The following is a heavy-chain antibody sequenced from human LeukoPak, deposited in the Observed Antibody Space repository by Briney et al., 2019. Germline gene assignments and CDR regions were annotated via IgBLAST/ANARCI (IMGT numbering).Heavy chain of an antibody. CDR3: ARQTGSGLFILP. Sequence: PSETLSLTCTVSGGSISSSSYYWGWIRQPPGKGLEWIGSIYYSGDTYYNASLKSQVSISIDTSKNQFSLKLTSVTAADTAVYYCARQTGSGLFILPGGQGTLVTVSS. CDR1: GGSISSSSYY. CDR2: IYYSGDT. D-gene: IGHD3/OR15-3a*01. V-gene: IGHV4-39*01. J-gene: IGHJ4*02.